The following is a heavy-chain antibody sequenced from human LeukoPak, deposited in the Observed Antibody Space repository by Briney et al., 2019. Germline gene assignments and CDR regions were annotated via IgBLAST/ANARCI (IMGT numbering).Heavy chain of an antibody. CDR3: ARDPAVYGGNPLDAFDI. D-gene: IGHD4-23*01. CDR2: IYYSGST. V-gene: IGHV4-59*01. CDR1: GGSISSYY. J-gene: IGHJ3*02. Sequence: SETLSLTCTVSGGSISSYYWSWIRQPPGKGLEWIEYIYYSGSTNYNPSLKSRVTISVDTSKNQFSLKLSSVTAADTAVYYCARDPAVYGGNPLDAFDIWGQGTMVTVSS.